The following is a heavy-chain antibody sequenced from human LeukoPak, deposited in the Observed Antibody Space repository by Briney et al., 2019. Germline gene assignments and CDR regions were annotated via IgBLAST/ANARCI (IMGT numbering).Heavy chain of an antibody. CDR3: ARDLTTVTTTISDY. D-gene: IGHD4-17*01. V-gene: IGHV3-30*04. CDR2: ISYDGSNK. CDR1: GFTFSSYA. J-gene: IGHJ4*02. Sequence: GGSLRLSCAASGFTFSSYAMHWVRQAPGKGLEWVAVISYDGSNKYYADSVKGRFTISRDNSKNTLYLQMNSLRAEDTAVYYCARDLTTVTTTISDYWGQGTLVTVSS.